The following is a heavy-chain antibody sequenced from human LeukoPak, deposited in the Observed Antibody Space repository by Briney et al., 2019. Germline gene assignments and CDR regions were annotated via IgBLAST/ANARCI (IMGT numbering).Heavy chain of an antibody. CDR1: GFTFSSYA. CDR2: ISGSGGST. V-gene: IGHV3-23*01. Sequence: GGSLRLSCDASGFTFSSYAMSWVRQAPGKGLEWVSAISGSGGSTYYADSVKGRFTISRDNSKNTLYLQMNSLRAEDTAVYYCAKPSREPEGGFDYWGQGTLVTASS. J-gene: IGHJ4*02. CDR3: AKPSREPEGGFDY. D-gene: IGHD1-14*01.